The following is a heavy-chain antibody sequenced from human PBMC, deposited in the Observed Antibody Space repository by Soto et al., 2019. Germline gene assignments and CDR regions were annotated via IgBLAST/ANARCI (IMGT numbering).Heavy chain of an antibody. Sequence: GGSLRLSCAASGFTFSSYGMHWVRQAPGKGLEWVVVISYDGSNKYYADSVKGRFTISRDNSKNTLYLQMNSLRAEDTAVYYCAKPTYGSGSYWSGDAFDIWGQGTMVTVSS. J-gene: IGHJ3*02. CDR2: ISYDGSNK. CDR3: AKPTYGSGSYWSGDAFDI. D-gene: IGHD3-10*01. CDR1: GFTFSSYG. V-gene: IGHV3-30*18.